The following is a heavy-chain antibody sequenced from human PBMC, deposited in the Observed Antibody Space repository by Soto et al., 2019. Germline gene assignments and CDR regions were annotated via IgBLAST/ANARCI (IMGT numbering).Heavy chain of an antibody. Sequence: QVQLVQSGAEVKKPGASVKVSCKASGYTFTGYYMHWVRQAPGQGLEWMGWINPNSGGTNYAQKFQGWVTMTRDTSISTAYMELSRLRSDDTAVYYCARDGDYDDSSGDWYFDLWGRGTLVTVSS. J-gene: IGHJ2*01. D-gene: IGHD3-22*01. CDR1: GYTFTGYY. CDR3: ARDGDYDDSSGDWYFDL. CDR2: INPNSGGT. V-gene: IGHV1-2*04.